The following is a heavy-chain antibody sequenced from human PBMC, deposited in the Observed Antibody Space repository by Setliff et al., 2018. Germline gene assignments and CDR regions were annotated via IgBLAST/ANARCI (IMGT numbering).Heavy chain of an antibody. J-gene: IGHJ6*03. Sequence: PSETLSLTCTVSGASITNINYYWTWIRQPAGKGLEWIGHIYTSGSTSYNPSLKSRVTISVDTSKNQFSLKLSSVTATDTAVYYCARAISGWYSAYYYYMDVWGKGTTVTVSS. CDR3: ARAISGWYSAYYYYMDV. V-gene: IGHV4-61*09. D-gene: IGHD6-19*01. CDR1: GASITNINYY. CDR2: IYTSGST.